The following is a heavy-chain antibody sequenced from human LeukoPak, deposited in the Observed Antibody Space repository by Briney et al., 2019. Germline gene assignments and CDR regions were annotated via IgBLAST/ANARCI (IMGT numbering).Heavy chain of an antibody. CDR1: GFTFSSYA. D-gene: IGHD3-10*01. CDR3: ARGSRYGCHLGGH. J-gene: IGHJ4*02. CDR2: ISYDGSNK. Sequence: PGRSLRLSCAASGFTFSSYAMHWIRQAPGKGLEWVAVISYDGSNKHYADSVKGRFTISRDKSKNTLYLQMNSLRSEDTAVYYCARGSRYGCHLGGHWGQGTLVTVSS. V-gene: IGHV3-30-3*01.